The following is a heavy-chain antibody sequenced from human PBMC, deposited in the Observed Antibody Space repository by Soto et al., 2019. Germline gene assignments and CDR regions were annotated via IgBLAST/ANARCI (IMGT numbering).Heavy chain of an antibody. J-gene: IGHJ6*02. Sequence: PSETLSLTCAVYGGSFSGYYWSWIRQPPGKGLEWIGEINHSGSTNYNPSLKSRVTISVDTSKNQFSLKLSSVTAADTAVYYCARGLGTHKYYYGMDVWVQETTVTVSS. CDR3: ARGLGTHKYYYGMDV. D-gene: IGHD1-1*01. CDR1: GGSFSGYY. CDR2: INHSGST. V-gene: IGHV4-34*01.